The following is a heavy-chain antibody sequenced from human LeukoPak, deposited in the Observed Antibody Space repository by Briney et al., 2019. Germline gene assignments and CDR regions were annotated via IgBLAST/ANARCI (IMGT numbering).Heavy chain of an antibody. Sequence: GGSLKLSCAASGFTFSGSAIHWVRQASGKGLEWLGRRSKANSYATAYAASVKGRFTISRDDSKNTAYLQMNSLKSEDTAVYYCTRHTIAAAGTAGDYWGQGTLVTVSS. CDR2: RSKANSYAT. D-gene: IGHD6-13*01. J-gene: IGHJ4*02. CDR3: TRHTIAAAGTAGDY. V-gene: IGHV3-73*01. CDR1: GFTFSGSA.